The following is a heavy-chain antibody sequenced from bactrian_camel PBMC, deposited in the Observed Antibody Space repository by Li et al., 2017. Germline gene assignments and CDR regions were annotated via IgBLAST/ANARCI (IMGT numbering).Heavy chain of an antibody. V-gene: IGHV3S53*01. CDR3: EADLTRLSCSKYEYNY. D-gene: IGHD5*01. Sequence: HVQLVESGGGSVQRGGFVRLSCGFTGYSGSGACMGWYRQAPGKEREAVADIDPDGNTSYRDSVKGRFTISEDNDKNTLYLQMNSLKTEDTAMYYCEADLTRLSCSKYEYNYWGQGTQVTVS. CDR1: GYSGSGAC. CDR2: IDPDGNT. J-gene: IGHJ4*01.